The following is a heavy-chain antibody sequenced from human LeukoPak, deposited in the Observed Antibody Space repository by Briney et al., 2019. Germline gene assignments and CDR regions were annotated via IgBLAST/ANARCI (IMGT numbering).Heavy chain of an antibody. D-gene: IGHD6-13*01. CDR2: IYHSGST. CDR1: GGSISSYY. J-gene: IGHJ6*03. Sequence: SETLSLTCTVSGGSISSYYWSWIRQPPGKGLEWIGSIYHSGSTYYNPSLKSRVTISVDTSKNQFSLKLSSVTAADTAVYYCARGSPYSSSWYGHYYYYYYMDVWGKGTTVTVSS. CDR3: ARGSPYSSSWYGHYYYYYYMDV. V-gene: IGHV4-38-2*02.